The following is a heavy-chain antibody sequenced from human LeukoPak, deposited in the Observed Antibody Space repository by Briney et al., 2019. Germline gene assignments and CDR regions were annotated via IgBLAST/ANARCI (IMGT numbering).Heavy chain of an antibody. CDR2: ISSSSYI. J-gene: IGHJ4*02. Sequence: GGSLRLSCAASGFTFSSYSMNWVRQAPGKGLEWVSSISSSSYIYYADSVKGRFTISRDNAKNSLYLQMNSLRAEDTAVYYCAREPQEYAVDYFDYWGQGTLVTVSS. CDR1: GFTFSSYS. D-gene: IGHD2-8*01. CDR3: AREPQEYAVDYFDY. V-gene: IGHV3-21*01.